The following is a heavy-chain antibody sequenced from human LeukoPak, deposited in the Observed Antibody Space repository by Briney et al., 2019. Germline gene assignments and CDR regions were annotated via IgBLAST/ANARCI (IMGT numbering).Heavy chain of an antibody. V-gene: IGHV3-21*01. D-gene: IGHD6-13*01. CDR2: ISSSSSYI. J-gene: IGHJ4*02. Sequence: PGGSLRLSCAASGFTFSRYNMNWVRQAPGKGLEWVSSISSSSSYIYYADSLKCRFTISRDNAKNSLYLQMNSLRAEDTAVYYCARDLGIAAAGRFDYWGQGTLVTVSS. CDR3: ARDLGIAAAGRFDY. CDR1: GFTFSRYN.